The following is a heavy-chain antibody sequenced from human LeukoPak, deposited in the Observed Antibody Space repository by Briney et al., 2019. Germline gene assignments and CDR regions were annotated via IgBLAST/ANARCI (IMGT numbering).Heavy chain of an antibody. D-gene: IGHD3-22*01. CDR2: INSDGSST. J-gene: IGHJ6*02. CDR3: ARVKDGYYDSSGYYPLGMDV. Sequence: PGGSLRLSCAASGFTFSSYWMHWVRQAPGKGLVWVSRINSDGSSTSYADSVKGRFTISRDNAKNTLYLQMNSLRAEDTAVYYCARVKDGYYDSSGYYPLGMDVWGQGTTVTVSS. V-gene: IGHV3-74*01. CDR1: GFTFSSYW.